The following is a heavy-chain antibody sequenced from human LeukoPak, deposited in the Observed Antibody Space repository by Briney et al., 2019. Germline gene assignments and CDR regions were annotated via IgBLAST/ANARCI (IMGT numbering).Heavy chain of an antibody. CDR2: ISYDGSNK. J-gene: IGHJ4*02. CDR3: AKGRFWSGYLDY. D-gene: IGHD3-3*01. V-gene: IGHV3-30*18. CDR1: GFTFSGYG. Sequence: GGSLRLSCAASGFTFSGYGMHWVRQAPGKGLEWVAVISYDGSNKYYADSVKGRFTISRDNSKNTLYLQMNSLRAEDTAVYYCAKGRFWSGYLDYWGQGTLVTVSS.